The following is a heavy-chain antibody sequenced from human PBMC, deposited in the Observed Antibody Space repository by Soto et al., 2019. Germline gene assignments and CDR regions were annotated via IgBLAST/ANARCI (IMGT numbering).Heavy chain of an antibody. Sequence: SETLSLTCTVSGGSISHYYWSWIRQSPGKGLEWIGYAYYSGSTDYNPSLKSRVTMSVDTSKNQVSLKLNSVTTADTAVYYCARDRSTYGGGGTGEVKENWFDPWGPGTLVTSPQ. D-gene: IGHD2-8*01. J-gene: IGHJ5*02. CDR3: ARDRSTYGGGGTGEVKENWFDP. CDR1: GGSISHYY. V-gene: IGHV4-59*01. CDR2: AYYSGST.